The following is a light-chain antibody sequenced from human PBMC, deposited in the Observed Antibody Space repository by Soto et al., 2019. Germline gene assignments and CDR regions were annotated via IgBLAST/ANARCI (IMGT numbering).Light chain of an antibody. V-gene: IGKV1-8*01. Sequence: AIRMTQSPSSLSASTGDRVTITCRASQGISSYLAWYQQKPGKAPKLLIYAASTLQSGVPSRFSGSGSGTDFTLTISCLQSEDFETYYCQQYYSYPPFTFGPGTKVYIK. J-gene: IGKJ3*01. CDR3: QQYYSYPPFT. CDR2: AAS. CDR1: QGISSY.